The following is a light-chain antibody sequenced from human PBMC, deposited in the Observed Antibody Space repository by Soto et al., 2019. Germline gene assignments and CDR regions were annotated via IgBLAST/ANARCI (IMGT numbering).Light chain of an antibody. Sequence: DIQMTQSPSSLSASVGDRVTITCRASQSISTYLNWYQQKPGRDPKLLISGASSLQSGVPSRFTGTDSGTEFTLTISSLQPEDFATYYCQQSYSTPLTFGGGTKVEIK. V-gene: IGKV1-39*01. CDR3: QQSYSTPLT. CDR1: QSISTY. J-gene: IGKJ4*01. CDR2: GAS.